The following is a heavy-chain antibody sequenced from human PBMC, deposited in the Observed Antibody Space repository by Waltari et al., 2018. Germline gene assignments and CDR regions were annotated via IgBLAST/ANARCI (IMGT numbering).Heavy chain of an antibody. J-gene: IGHJ3*02. CDR1: GFTFSSYS. CDR2: ISSSSSYI. Sequence: EVQLVESGGGLVKPGGSLRLSCAASGFTFSSYSMNWVRQAPGKGLEWVSSISSSSSYIYYADSVKGRFTISRDNAKNSLYLQMNSLRAEDTAVYYCASRTIAAAEESDAFDIWGQGTMVTVSS. V-gene: IGHV3-21*01. D-gene: IGHD6-13*01. CDR3: ASRTIAAAEESDAFDI.